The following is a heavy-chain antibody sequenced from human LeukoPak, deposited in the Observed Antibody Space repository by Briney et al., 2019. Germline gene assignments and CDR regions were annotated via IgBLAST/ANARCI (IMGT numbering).Heavy chain of an antibody. CDR3: ARHTDSSMGYFDY. V-gene: IGHV4-30-4*07. J-gene: IGHJ4*02. Sequence: SETLSLTCAVSGGSISSGGYSWSWIRQPPGKGLEWIGYIYYSDTYYNPSLKSRVTISADTSKNQFSLKLSSVTAADTAVYYCARHTDSSMGYFDYWGQGTLVTVSS. CDR2: IYYSDT. D-gene: IGHD2/OR15-2a*01. CDR1: GGSISSGGYS.